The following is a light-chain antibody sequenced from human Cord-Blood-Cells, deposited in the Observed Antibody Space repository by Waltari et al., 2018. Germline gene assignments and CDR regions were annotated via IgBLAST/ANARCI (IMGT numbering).Light chain of an antibody. CDR2: WAS. CDR3: QQYYSTPLT. J-gene: IGKJ3*01. Sequence: DIVMTQSPDSPAVSSGEGATINCKSSQSVLYSSNNKNYLAWYQQKPGQPPKLLIYWASTRESGVPDRFSGSGSGTDFTLTISSLQAEDVAVYYCQQYYSTPLTFGPGTKVDIK. V-gene: IGKV4-1*01. CDR1: QSVLYSSNNKNY.